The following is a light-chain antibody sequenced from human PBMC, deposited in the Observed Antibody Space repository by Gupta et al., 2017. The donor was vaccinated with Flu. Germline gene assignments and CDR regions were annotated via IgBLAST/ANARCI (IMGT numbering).Light chain of an antibody. V-gene: IGLV1-40*01. CDR3: QSYDSSLSGYV. Sequence: QSVLTPPPPVSGAPGPRVIISCPGSSSNIGAGYEVHWYQQLPGTAPKLRIYAHSDRPSGVPDRFSGSKSGISAALAITGLQAEDEADYYCQSYDSSLSGYVFGTGTKVTVL. CDR1: SSNIGAGYE. CDR2: AHS. J-gene: IGLJ1*01.